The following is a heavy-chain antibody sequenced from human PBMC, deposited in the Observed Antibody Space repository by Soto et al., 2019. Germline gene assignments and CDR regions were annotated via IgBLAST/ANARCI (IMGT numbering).Heavy chain of an antibody. CDR2: IIPIFGTA. Sequence: QVQLVQSGAEVKKPGSSVKVSCKASGGTFSSYAISWVRQAPGQGLEWMGGIIPIFGTANYAQKFQGRVTITADEYTSTASMELSSLRSEDTAVYYCARRLGGYSYGYCWFDPWGQGTLVTVSS. CDR1: GGTFSSYA. V-gene: IGHV1-69*01. J-gene: IGHJ5*02. D-gene: IGHD5-18*01. CDR3: ARRLGGYSYGYCWFDP.